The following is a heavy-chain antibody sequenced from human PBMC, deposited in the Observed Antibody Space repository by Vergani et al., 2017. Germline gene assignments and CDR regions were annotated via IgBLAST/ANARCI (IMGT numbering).Heavy chain of an antibody. CDR3: AKDHYDFWSGYPNLSPFDL. D-gene: IGHD3-3*01. V-gene: IGHV3-15*05. CDR2: IKSKTDGGTT. J-gene: IGHJ2*01. CDR1: GFTFSNAW. Sequence: EVQLVESGGGLVKPGGSLRLSCAASGFTFSNAWMSWVRQAPGKGLEWVGRIKSKTDGGTTDYAAPVKGRFTISRDDSKNTLYLQMNSLRAEDTALYYCAKDHYDFWSGYPNLSPFDLWGRGTLVTVSS.